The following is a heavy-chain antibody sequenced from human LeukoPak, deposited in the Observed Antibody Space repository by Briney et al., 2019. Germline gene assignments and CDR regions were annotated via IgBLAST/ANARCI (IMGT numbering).Heavy chain of an antibody. D-gene: IGHD2-21*01. CDR1: DGSISGSTYY. J-gene: IGHJ4*02. CDR3: ARLDSAGPSDY. V-gene: IGHV4-39*01. CDR2: IYYSGRT. Sequence: SETLSLTCTVSDGSISGSTYYWGWIRQPPGQGLEWIGHIYYSGRTSYNPSFKSRVTISVDTSKNQFSLKLNSVTAADTSVYFCARLDSAGPSDYWGQGILVTVSS.